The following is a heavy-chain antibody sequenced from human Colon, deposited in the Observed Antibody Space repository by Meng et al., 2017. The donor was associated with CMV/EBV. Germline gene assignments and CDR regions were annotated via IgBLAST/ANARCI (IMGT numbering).Heavy chain of an antibody. CDR1: GFSISPYA. Sequence: GGSLRLSCAASGFSISPYAMQWVRQAPGKGLEWVAVISFDASNKRYADSVKGRFAISRDNAKNSLYLQMNSLRAEDTAVYYCARIYYESWSGYYRDYWGQGTLVTVSS. J-gene: IGHJ4*02. D-gene: IGHD3-3*01. V-gene: IGHV3-30*07. CDR2: ISFDASNK. CDR3: ARIYYESWSGYYRDY.